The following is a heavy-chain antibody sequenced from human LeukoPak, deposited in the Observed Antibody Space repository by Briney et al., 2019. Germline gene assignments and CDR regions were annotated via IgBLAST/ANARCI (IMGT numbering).Heavy chain of an antibody. V-gene: IGHV1-2*02. CDR1: GYTFTGYY. J-gene: IGHJ6*03. CDR3: ARAEGITIFGVVVLGYMDV. CDR2: INPNSGGT. D-gene: IGHD3-3*01. Sequence: GASVKVSCKASGYTFTGYYMHWVRQAPGQGLEWMGWINPNSGGTNYAQKFQGRVTMTRDTSISTAYMELSRLRSDDTAVYYCARAEGITIFGVVVLGYMDVWGKGTTVTVSS.